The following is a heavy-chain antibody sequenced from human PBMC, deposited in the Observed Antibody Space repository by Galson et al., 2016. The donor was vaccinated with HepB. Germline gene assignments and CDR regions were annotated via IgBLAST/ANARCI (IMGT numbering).Heavy chain of an antibody. J-gene: IGHJ4*02. D-gene: IGHD5-12*01. Sequence: SLRLSCAVSGFNFRQYGMNWVRQRPDRELEWVAVLAYDGVTKHTVEGHFTISRDISRNTLYLQMSSLRVEDTAVYYCVTVALDYWGQGTPVIVSS. CDR3: VTVALDY. V-gene: IGHV3-30*03. CDR2: LAYDGVTK. CDR1: GFNFRQYG.